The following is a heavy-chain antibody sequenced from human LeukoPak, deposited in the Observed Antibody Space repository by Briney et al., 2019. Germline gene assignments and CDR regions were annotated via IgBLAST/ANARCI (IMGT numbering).Heavy chain of an antibody. CDR2: ISAYKGNT. CDR3: ARLDCSGGSCYVDY. CDR1: GYTFTSYG. Sequence: ASVKVSCKASGYTFTSYGISWVRQAPGQGLEWMGWISAYKGNTNYAQKLQGRVTMTTDTSTSTAYMELRSLRSDDTAVYYCARLDCSGGSCYVDYWGQGTLVTVSS. V-gene: IGHV1-18*01. D-gene: IGHD2-15*01. J-gene: IGHJ4*02.